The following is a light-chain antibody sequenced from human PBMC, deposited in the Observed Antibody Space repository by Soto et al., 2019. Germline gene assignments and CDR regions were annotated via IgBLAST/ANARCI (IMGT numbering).Light chain of an antibody. CDR2: GAS. Sequence: IVLTQSPGPLSLSPGERATLSCRTSQSVSSNYLAWYQQKPGQAPRLLIYGASSRATGIPGRFSGSGSGTDFTLTISRLEPEDFAVYYCQQYGRPVTFGGGTKVDIK. J-gene: IGKJ4*01. CDR3: QQYGRPVT. V-gene: IGKV3-20*01. CDR1: QSVSSNY.